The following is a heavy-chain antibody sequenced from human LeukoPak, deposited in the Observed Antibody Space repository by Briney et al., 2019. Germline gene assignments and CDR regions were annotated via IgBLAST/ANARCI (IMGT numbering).Heavy chain of an antibody. CDR3: ARTDSSGYSGDY. CDR2: IYYSGIT. D-gene: IGHD3-22*01. CDR1: GGSISSGGYY. Sequence: SQTLSLTCTVSGGSISSGGYYWSWIRQHPGKGLEWIGYIYYSGITYYNPSLKSRVTTSVDTSKNQFSLKLSSVTAADTAVYYCARTDSSGYSGDYWGQGTLVTVSS. V-gene: IGHV4-31*03. J-gene: IGHJ4*02.